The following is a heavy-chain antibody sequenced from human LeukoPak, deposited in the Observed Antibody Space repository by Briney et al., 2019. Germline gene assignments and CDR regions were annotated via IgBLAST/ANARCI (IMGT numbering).Heavy chain of an antibody. J-gene: IGHJ5*02. CDR3: ARAFSIAARPNWFDP. CDR2: IYHSGSP. V-gene: IGHV4-30-2*01. CDR1: GRSISSGGYY. Sequence: PSQTVSLTCTVSGRSISSGGYYWTWIRQPPGKGLEWIGYIYHSGSPYYNPSLKSRVTISVDRSKTQFSLKLSSVTAADTAVYYCARAFSIAARPNWFDPWGQGTLVTVSS. D-gene: IGHD6-6*01.